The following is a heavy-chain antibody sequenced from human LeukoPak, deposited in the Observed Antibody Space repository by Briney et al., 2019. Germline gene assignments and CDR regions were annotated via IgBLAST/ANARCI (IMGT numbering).Heavy chain of an antibody. Sequence: SETLSLTCTVSGGSISSYYWSWIRQPPGKGLEWIGSIYYSGSTYYNPSLKSRVTISVDTSKNQFSLKLSSVTAADTAVYYCAGDVVGATVRNFDYWGQGTLVTVSS. CDR3: AGDVVGATVRNFDY. CDR2: IYYSGST. CDR1: GGSISSYY. J-gene: IGHJ4*02. V-gene: IGHV4-59*12. D-gene: IGHD1-26*01.